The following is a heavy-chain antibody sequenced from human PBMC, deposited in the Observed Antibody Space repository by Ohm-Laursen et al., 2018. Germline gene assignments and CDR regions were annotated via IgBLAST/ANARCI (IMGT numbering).Heavy chain of an antibody. V-gene: IGHV3-21*01. CDR1: GFTFSSYS. J-gene: IGHJ6*02. CDR3: ARGKHGGMDV. Sequence: GSLRLSCTASGFTFSSYSMNWGRQAPGKGLGWVSSISSSSSYIYYADSVKGRFTISRDNAKNSLYLQMNSLRAEDTAVYYCARGKHGGMDVWGQGTTVTVSS. CDR2: ISSSSSYI.